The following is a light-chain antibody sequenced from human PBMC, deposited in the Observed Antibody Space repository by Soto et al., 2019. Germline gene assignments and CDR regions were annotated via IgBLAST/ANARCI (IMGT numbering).Light chain of an antibody. CDR3: QQRSNWPPT. V-gene: IGKV3-11*01. Sequence: EVVLTQSPATLSLSPVERATLSCRASQSVSSYLAWYQQKPGQAPRLLISDASNRATGIPARFSGSGSGTDFTLTISSLEPEDFAVYYCQQRSNWPPTFGQGTRLEIK. CDR2: DAS. J-gene: IGKJ5*01. CDR1: QSVSSY.